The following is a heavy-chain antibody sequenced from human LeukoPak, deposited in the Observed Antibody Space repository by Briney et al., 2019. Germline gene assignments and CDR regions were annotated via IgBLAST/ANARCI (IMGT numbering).Heavy chain of an antibody. Sequence: SETLSLTCAVYGGSFSGYYWSWIRQPPGKGLEWIGEINHSGSTNYNPSLKSRATISVDTSKNQFSLKLSSVTAADTAVYYCVRYSSSYNWFDPWGQGTLVTVSS. J-gene: IGHJ5*02. V-gene: IGHV4-34*01. D-gene: IGHD6-13*01. CDR3: VRYSSSYNWFDP. CDR2: INHSGST. CDR1: GGSFSGYY.